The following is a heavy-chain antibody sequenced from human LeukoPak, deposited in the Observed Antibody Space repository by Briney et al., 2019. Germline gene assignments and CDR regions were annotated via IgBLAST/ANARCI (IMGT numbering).Heavy chain of an antibody. CDR2: IASSGGST. Sequence: GGPLRLSCAASGFXFSSAAITWVRQAPGKGLEWVSLIASSGGSTYYADSVKGRFTISRDNSKNTLSLQMNSLRVEDTAIYYCAKDIQLSTWGLGTMVTVSS. V-gene: IGHV3-23*01. CDR3: AKDIQLST. CDR1: GFXFSSAA. D-gene: IGHD5-24*01. J-gene: IGHJ3*01.